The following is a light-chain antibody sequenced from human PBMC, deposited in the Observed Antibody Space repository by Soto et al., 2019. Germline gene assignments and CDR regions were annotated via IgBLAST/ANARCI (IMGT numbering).Light chain of an antibody. Sequence: DIVLTQSPATLSLSPGERATLSCRANQRIGDYLAWYQQKPGQAPRLLIYDASNRAAGTPARFGGSGSDSDYTLTISSLQPDDFAVYYCQQRYVWPITFGQGTRLDFK. J-gene: IGKJ5*01. V-gene: IGKV3-11*01. CDR1: QRIGDY. CDR3: QQRYVWPIT. CDR2: DAS.